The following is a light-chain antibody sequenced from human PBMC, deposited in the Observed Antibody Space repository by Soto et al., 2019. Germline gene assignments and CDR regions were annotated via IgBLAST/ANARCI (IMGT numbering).Light chain of an antibody. CDR2: GAS. CDR1: QSVRSSY. Sequence: EIVLTQSPGTLSLSPGERATLSCRASQSVRSSYLAWYQQKPGQAPRLLMYGASSRATGIPDRFSGSGSGTDFALTISRLEPEDFAVYYCQQYGSSPRTFGQGTKVDFK. J-gene: IGKJ1*01. V-gene: IGKV3-20*01. CDR3: QQYGSSPRT.